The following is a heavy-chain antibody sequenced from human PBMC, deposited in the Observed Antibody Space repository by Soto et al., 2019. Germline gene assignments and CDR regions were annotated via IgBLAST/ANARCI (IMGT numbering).Heavy chain of an antibody. CDR3: ARDLRHDYGNYFDY. V-gene: IGHV4-59*01. CDR1: GGSISSYY. J-gene: IGHJ4*02. D-gene: IGHD4-17*01. Sequence: SETLSLTCTVSGGSISSYYWSWIRQPPGKGLEWIGYIYYSGSTNYNPSLKSRVTISVDTSKNQFSLKLSSVTAADTAVYYCARDLRHDYGNYFDYWGQGTLVTVSS. CDR2: IYYSGST.